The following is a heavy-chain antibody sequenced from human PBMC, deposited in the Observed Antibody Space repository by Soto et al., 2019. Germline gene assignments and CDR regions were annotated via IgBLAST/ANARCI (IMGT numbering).Heavy chain of an antibody. D-gene: IGHD6-19*01. Sequence: GGSLRLSCAASGFTFSSYGMHWVRQAPGKGLEWVAVIWYDGSNKYYADSVKGRFTISRDNSKNTLYLQMNSLRAEDTAVYYCARESIAVAGTNWFDPWGQGTLVTVSS. CDR2: IWYDGSNK. CDR1: GFTFSSYG. V-gene: IGHV3-33*01. J-gene: IGHJ5*02. CDR3: ARESIAVAGTNWFDP.